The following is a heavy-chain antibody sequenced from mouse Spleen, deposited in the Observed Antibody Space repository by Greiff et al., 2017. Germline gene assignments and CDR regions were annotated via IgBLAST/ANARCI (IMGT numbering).Heavy chain of an antibody. Sequence: QVQLKQSGAELVKPGASVKLSCKASGYTFTSYWMQWVKQRPGQGLEWIGEIDPSDSYTNYNQKFKGKATLTVDTSSSTAYMQLSSLTSEDSAVYYCARVVYYDYDAGVYFDYWGQGTTLTVSS. CDR3: ARVVYYDYDAGVYFDY. CDR2: IDPSDSYT. V-gene: IGHV1-50*01. D-gene: IGHD2-4*01. CDR1: GYTFTSYW. J-gene: IGHJ2*01.